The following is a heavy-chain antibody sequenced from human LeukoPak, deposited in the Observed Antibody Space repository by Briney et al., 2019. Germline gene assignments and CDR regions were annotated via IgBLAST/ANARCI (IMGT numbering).Heavy chain of an antibody. J-gene: IGHJ3*02. CDR3: ARDRFSYYDILTGYHAFDI. D-gene: IGHD3-9*01. CDR1: GGSISSYY. V-gene: IGHV4-59*01. Sequence: SETLSLTCTVSGGSISSYYWSWIRQPPGKGLEWIGYIYYSGSTNYNPSLKSRVTISVDTSKNQFSLKLSSVTAADTAVYYCARDRFSYYDILTGYHAFDIWGQGTMVTVSS. CDR2: IYYSGST.